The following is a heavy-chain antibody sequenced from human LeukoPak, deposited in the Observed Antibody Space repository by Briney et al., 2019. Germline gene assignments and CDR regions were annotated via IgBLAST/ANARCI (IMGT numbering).Heavy chain of an antibody. CDR1: GGSISINYYY. V-gene: IGHV4-39*07. CDR2: INYSGTT. Sequence: PSETLSLTCSVSGGSISINYYYWAWVRQPPGKGPEWIGSINYSGTTFYNPSLKGRVTMSLDTSKSQFSLKLTSMTAADTAVYYCASRWGGRDFFDYWGQGTLVTVSS. CDR3: ASRWGGRDFFDY. D-gene: IGHD3-16*01. J-gene: IGHJ4*02.